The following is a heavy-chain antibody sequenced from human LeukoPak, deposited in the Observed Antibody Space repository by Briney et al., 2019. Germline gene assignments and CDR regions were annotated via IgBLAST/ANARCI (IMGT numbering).Heavy chain of an antibody. CDR3: ARGGNYYGSGRYQYYFDY. V-gene: IGHV1-18*01. CDR1: GYTFTSYG. Sequence: SVRVSCEASGYTFTSYGISWVRQAPGQGLEWMGWISAYNGSTNYAQKFQGRVTMTTDTSTSTAYMELRSLRSDDTAVYYCARGGNYYGSGRYQYYFDYWGQGTLVTVSS. CDR2: ISAYNGST. J-gene: IGHJ4*02. D-gene: IGHD3-10*01.